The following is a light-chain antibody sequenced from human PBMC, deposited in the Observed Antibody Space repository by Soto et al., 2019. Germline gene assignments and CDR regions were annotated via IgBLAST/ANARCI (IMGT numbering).Light chain of an antibody. CDR3: QVYGNSLFT. Sequence: EIVLTQSPGTLSLSPGERATLSCRASQSVSNNYLAWYQQKPGQAPRLLLHGASSRATGIPDRFSGSGSGTDFTLTISRLEPEELAVYYCQVYGNSLFTFGPGTKVDIK. CDR1: QSVSNNY. J-gene: IGKJ3*01. V-gene: IGKV3-20*01. CDR2: GAS.